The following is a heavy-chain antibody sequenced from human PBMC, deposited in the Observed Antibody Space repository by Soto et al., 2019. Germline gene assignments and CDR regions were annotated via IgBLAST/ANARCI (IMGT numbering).Heavy chain of an antibody. D-gene: IGHD5-18*01. J-gene: IGHJ4*02. CDR2: ISYDGSNK. CDR3: ARVFEIQLWTYFDY. CDR1: GFTFSSYA. V-gene: IGHV3-30-3*01. Sequence: LRLSCAASGFTFSSYAMHWVRQAPGKGLEWVAVISYDGSNKYYADSVKGRFTISRDNSKNTLYLQMNSLRAEDTAVYYCARVFEIQLWTYFDYWGQGTLVTVSS.